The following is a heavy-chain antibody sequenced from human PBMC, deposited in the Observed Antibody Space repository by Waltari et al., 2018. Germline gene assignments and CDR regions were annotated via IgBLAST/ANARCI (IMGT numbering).Heavy chain of an antibody. V-gene: IGHV1-2*02. CDR3: ARDPGPIMGAPDL. D-gene: IGHD1-26*01. J-gene: IGHJ5*02. CDR2: FNPKKGDS. CDR1: GYPFTAYH. Sequence: QEQLVQSGSEVKKPGASVRVSCQASGYPFTAYHLLWFRQAPNQRFEWMGWFNPKKGDSESAANFLGRVTMSRDTSINTVYLDLSGLRSDDTAIYFCARDPGPIMGAPDLWGQGTQVTVSS.